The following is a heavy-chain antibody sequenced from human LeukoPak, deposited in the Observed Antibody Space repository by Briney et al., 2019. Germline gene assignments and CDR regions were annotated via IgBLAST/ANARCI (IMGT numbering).Heavy chain of an antibody. CDR2: IYTSGST. D-gene: IGHD3-16*01. CDR1: GGSISSGSYY. V-gene: IGHV4-61*02. CDR3: ARGRLRHDY. J-gene: IGHJ4*02. Sequence: SQTLSLTCTVSGGSISSGSYYWSWIRQPAGKGLEWIGRIYTSGSTNYNPSLKSRVTISVDTSKNQFSLKLSSVTAADTAVYYCARGRLRHDYWGQGTLVTVSS.